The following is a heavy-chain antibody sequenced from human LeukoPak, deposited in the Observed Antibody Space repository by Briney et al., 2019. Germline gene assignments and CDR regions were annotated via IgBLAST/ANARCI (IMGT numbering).Heavy chain of an antibody. V-gene: IGHV3-30*03. J-gene: IGHJ4*02. CDR2: ISYDGSNK. Sequence: PGGSLRLSCAASGFTFSSYGMHWVRQAPGKGLEWVAVISYDGSNKYYADSVKGRFTISRDNSKNTLYLQMNSLRAEDTAVYYCARAPGMGYTRCINYWGRGTLVTVSS. CDR3: ARAPGMGYTRCINY. CDR1: GFTFSSYG. D-gene: IGHD3-10*01.